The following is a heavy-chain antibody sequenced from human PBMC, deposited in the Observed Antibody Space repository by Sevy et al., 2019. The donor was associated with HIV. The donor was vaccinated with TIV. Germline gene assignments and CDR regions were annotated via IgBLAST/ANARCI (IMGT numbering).Heavy chain of an antibody. CDR1: GFTFISYA. CDR3: AKEAAMGYV. CDR2: ISPSGGST. Sequence: GGSLRLSCAASGFTFISYAMSWVRQAPGKGPEWVSSISPSGGSTYYADSVKGRFSISRDNSKNTVDLQMNSLRAEDTAVYYCAKEAAMGYVWGQGTTVTVSS. V-gene: IGHV3-23*01. D-gene: IGHD5-18*01. J-gene: IGHJ6*02.